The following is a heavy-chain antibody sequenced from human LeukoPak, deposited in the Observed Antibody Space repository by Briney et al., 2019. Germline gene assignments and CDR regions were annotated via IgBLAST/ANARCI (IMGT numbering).Heavy chain of an antibody. J-gene: IGHJ4*02. CDR3: ARDPRDGYGFDY. D-gene: IGHD5-24*01. Sequence: PGGSLRLSCAASGFTFSSYSMNWVRQAPGKGLEWVSSISSSSSYIYYADSVKGRFTISRDNAKNSLYLQMNSLRAEDTAVYYCARDPRDGYGFDYWGQGTLVTVSS. CDR1: GFTFSSYS. CDR2: ISSSSSYI. V-gene: IGHV3-21*01.